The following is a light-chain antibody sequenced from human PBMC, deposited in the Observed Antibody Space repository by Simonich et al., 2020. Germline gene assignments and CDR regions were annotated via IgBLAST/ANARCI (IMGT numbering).Light chain of an antibody. J-gene: IGKJ3*01. Sequence: DIVMTQSPDSLAVSLGERATINTKSSQSVLYSSNHKNYLAWYQQKPGQPPKLLIYWASTRESGVPDRFRGSGSGTDFTLTISSLQAEDVAVYYCQQYYSTPFTFGPGTKVDIK. V-gene: IGKV4-1*01. CDR3: QQYYSTPFT. CDR1: QSVLYSSNHKNY. CDR2: WAS.